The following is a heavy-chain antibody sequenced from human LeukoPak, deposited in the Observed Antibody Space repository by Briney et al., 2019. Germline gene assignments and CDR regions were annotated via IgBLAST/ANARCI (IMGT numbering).Heavy chain of an antibody. J-gene: IGHJ4*02. Sequence: PSETLSLTCTVSGGSVSSGSYYWSWIRQPPGKGLEWIGYIYYSGSTNYNPSLKGRVTISVDTSKNQFSLKLSSVTAADTAVYYCARARSTSCYFCFDYWGQGTLVTVSS. CDR2: IYYSGST. D-gene: IGHD2-2*01. V-gene: IGHV4-61*01. CDR1: GGSVSSGSYY. CDR3: ARARSTSCYFCFDY.